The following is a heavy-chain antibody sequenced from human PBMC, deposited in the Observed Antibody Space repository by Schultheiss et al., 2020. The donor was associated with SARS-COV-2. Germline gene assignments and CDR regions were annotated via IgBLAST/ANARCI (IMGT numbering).Heavy chain of an antibody. J-gene: IGHJ4*02. V-gene: IGHV3-9*01. CDR2: ISWNSGSI. D-gene: IGHD2-2*01. CDR3: AREYCSSSTCSSLDY. Sequence: GGSLRLSCAASGFTFDDYAMHWVRQAPGKGLEWVSGISWNSGSIGYADSVKGRFTISRDNSKNTLYLQMNSLRAEDTAVYYCAREYCSSSTCSSLDYWGQGTLVTVSS. CDR1: GFTFDDYA.